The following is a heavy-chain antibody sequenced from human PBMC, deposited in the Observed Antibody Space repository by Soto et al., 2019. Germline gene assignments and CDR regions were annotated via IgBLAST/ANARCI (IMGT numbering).Heavy chain of an antibody. V-gene: IGHV1-69*01. CDR1: GGTFSSYA. CDR3: ASREYSSSGKLDY. D-gene: IGHD6-6*01. CDR2: IIPIFGTA. Sequence: QVQLVQSGAEVKKPGSSVKVSCKASGGTFSSYAISWVRQAPGQGLEWMGGIIPIFGTANYAQKFQGRVTITADESTSTAYMERSSRRSEDAAVYYCASREYSSSGKLDYWGQGTLVSVSS. J-gene: IGHJ4*02.